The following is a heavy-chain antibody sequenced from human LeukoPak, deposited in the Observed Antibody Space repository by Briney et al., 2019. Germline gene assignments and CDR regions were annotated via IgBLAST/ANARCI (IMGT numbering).Heavy chain of an antibody. CDR2: INPNSGGT. D-gene: IGHD5-12*01. J-gene: IGHJ4*02. V-gene: IGHV1-2*02. Sequence: ASVKVSRKASGYTFTCYYMHWVRQAPGQGLEGMGWINPNSGGTNNAQKVQGRVTMNRDTSINTAYMELSRLRSDDTAVYYCARARNSGYALYDFDYWGQGTLVTVSS. CDR3: ARARNSGYALYDFDY. CDR1: GYTFTCYY.